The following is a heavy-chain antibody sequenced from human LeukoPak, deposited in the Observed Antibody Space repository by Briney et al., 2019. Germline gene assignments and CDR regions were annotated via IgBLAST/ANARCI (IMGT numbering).Heavy chain of an antibody. CDR1: SFSITSKS. D-gene: IGHD6-13*01. CDR2: IYSRVVT. J-gene: IGHJ6*03. V-gene: IGHV3-53*01. CDR3: ARVVAAIALRDYHYVDV. Sequence: GGSLTLSCSASSFSITSKSMSWVRQAPGEGLECVSIIYSRVVTAYGDSVRGRFTISRDSGTNTLFLQMDNLRVDDTAVYYCARVVAAIALRDYHYVDVWGKGTAVTVSS.